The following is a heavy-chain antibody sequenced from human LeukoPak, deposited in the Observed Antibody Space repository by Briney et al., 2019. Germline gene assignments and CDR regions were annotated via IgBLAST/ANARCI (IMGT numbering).Heavy chain of an antibody. CDR2: ISSSSSYI. Sequence: GGSLRLSCAASGFTFSSYSMNWVRQAPGKGLEWVSSISSSSSYIYYADSVKGRFTISRDNAKNSLYLQMNSLRAEDTAVYYCARAYGGADYYYYYMDVWGKGTTVTVSS. CDR3: ARAYGGADYYYYYMDV. J-gene: IGHJ6*03. D-gene: IGHD3-16*01. V-gene: IGHV3-21*01. CDR1: GFTFSSYS.